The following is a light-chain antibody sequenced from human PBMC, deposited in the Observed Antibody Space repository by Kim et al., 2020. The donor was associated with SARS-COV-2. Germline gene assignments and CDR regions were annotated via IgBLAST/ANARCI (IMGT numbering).Light chain of an antibody. CDR1: QIIGNW. CDR2: DAS. V-gene: IGKV3-11*01. J-gene: IGKJ4*01. CDR3: QQRRTWPLT. Sequence: LSPGERATLSCRASQIIGNWLAWYQQKSGQAPRLLIYDASNRATGIPARFSGSWSGTDFTLTISSLEPEDFAVYYCQQRRTWPLTFGGGTKVDIK.